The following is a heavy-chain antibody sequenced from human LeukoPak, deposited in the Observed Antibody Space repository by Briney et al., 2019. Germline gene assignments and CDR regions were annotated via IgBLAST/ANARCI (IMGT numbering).Heavy chain of an antibody. Sequence: GGSLRLSCAASGFAFSSYAMTWVRQAPGKGLEWVSAISGSGGSTYYADSVKGRFTISRDNSKNTLYLQMNSLRAEDTAVYYCAKDGIVLRYFDLDIWGQGTMVTVSS. J-gene: IGHJ3*02. CDR2: ISGSGGST. D-gene: IGHD3-9*01. CDR1: GFAFSSYA. CDR3: AKDGIVLRYFDLDI. V-gene: IGHV3-23*01.